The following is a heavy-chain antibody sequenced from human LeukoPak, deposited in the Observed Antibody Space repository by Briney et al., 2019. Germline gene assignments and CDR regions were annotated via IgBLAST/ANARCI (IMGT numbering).Heavy chain of an antibody. CDR1: GFTFSSYG. CDR2: ISSSSSYI. Sequence: GGSLRLSCAASGFTFSSYGMNWVRQAPGKGLEWVSSISSSSSYIYYADSVKGRFTISRDNAKNSLYLQMNSLRAEDTAVYYCARDLSRYFDWLQSASYYYGMDVWGQGTTVTVSS. CDR3: ARDLSRYFDWLQSASYYYGMDV. D-gene: IGHD3-9*01. V-gene: IGHV3-21*01. J-gene: IGHJ6*02.